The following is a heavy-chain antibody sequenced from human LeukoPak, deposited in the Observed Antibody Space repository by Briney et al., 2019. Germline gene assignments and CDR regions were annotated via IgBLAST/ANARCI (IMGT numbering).Heavy chain of an antibody. J-gene: IGHJ4*02. Sequence: GESLKISCKGSGYSFTSYWIGWVRQMPGKGLEWIGIIYPGDSDTRYSPSFQGQVTISADKSISTAYLQWSSLKASDTAMYYCARGTQRRGYSGYDLGYWGQGTLVTVSS. CDR1: GYSFTSYW. CDR3: ARGTQRRGYSGYDLGY. D-gene: IGHD5-12*01. V-gene: IGHV5-51*01. CDR2: IYPGDSDT.